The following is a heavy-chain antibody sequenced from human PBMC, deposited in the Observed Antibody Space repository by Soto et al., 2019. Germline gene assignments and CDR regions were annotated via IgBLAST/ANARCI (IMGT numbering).Heavy chain of an antibody. CDR2: ISYDGSNK. V-gene: IGHV3-30*04. J-gene: IGHJ4*02. CDR1: GFSFSGSS. Sequence: PGGSLRLSCAASGFSFSGSSMHWVRQAPGKGLEWVAVISYDGSNKYYADSVKGRFTISRDNSKNTLYLQVNNLRADDTAVYYCARIGSFSSSLWGLGTLVTV. D-gene: IGHD6-13*01. CDR3: ARIGSFSSSL.